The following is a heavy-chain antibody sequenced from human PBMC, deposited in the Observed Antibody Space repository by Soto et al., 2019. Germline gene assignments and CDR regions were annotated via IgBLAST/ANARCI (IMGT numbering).Heavy chain of an antibody. V-gene: IGHV3-23*01. J-gene: IGHJ3*01. CDR2: IGGTDGDSDGVP. D-gene: IGHD7-27*01. CDR3: VKRGHNWGAFDF. CDR1: GFISNNYA. Sequence: VQLLESGGDLVQPGGSLRLSCVASGFISNNYAMSWVRQAPGKGLEWVSTIGGTDGDSDGVPWYEDSVKGRFTISRDSSANTLFLHMDNLRAEDSALYYCVKRGHNWGAFDFWGQGTTVVVSS.